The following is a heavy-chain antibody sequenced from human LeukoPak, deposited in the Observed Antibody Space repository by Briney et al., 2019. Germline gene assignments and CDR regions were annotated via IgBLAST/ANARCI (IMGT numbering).Heavy chain of an antibody. CDR1: GGTFSSYA. Sequence: GASVKVSYKASGGTFSSYAISWVRQAPGQGLEWMGGIIPIFGTANYAQKFQGRVTITADESTSTAYMELSSLRSEDTAVYYCARDADLYYYYYGMDVWGQGTTVTVSS. CDR3: ARDADLYYYYYGMDV. V-gene: IGHV1-69*13. J-gene: IGHJ6*02. CDR2: IIPIFGTA.